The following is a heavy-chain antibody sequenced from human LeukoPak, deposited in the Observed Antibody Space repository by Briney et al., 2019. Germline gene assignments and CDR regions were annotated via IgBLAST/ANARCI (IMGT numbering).Heavy chain of an antibody. CDR2: IYYSGST. D-gene: IGHD4-11*01. J-gene: IGHJ3*02. Sequence: SETLSLTCTVSGGSISSGDYYWSWIRQPPGKGLEWIGYIYYSGSTYYNPSLKSRVTISVDTSKNQFSLKLSSVTAADTAVYYCARAGVTTVTNVHAFDIWGQGTMVTVSS. V-gene: IGHV4-30-4*08. CDR1: GGSISSGDYY. CDR3: ARAGVTTVTNVHAFDI.